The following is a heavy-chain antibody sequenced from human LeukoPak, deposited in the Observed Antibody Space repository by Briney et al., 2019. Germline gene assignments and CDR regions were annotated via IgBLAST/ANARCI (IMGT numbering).Heavy chain of an antibody. CDR3: AREGVWFGELLGFDY. CDR2: ISSSSSYI. D-gene: IGHD3-10*01. J-gene: IGHJ4*02. Sequence: GGSLRLSCAASGFTFSSYSKNWVRQAPGKGLEWVSSISSSSSYIYYADSVKGRFTISRDNAKNSLYLQMNSLRAEDTAVYYCAREGVWFGELLGFDYWGQGTLVTVSS. CDR1: GFTFSSYS. V-gene: IGHV3-21*01.